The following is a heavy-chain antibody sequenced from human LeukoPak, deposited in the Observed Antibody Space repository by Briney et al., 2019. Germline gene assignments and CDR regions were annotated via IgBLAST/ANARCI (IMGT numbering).Heavy chain of an antibody. J-gene: IGHJ4*02. V-gene: IGHV3-30*18. Sequence: GGSLRLSCAASGFTFSSYGMHWVRQAPGKGLEWVAVISYDGSNKYYADSVKGRFTISRDNSKNTLYLQMNSLRAEDTAVYYCAKARVLLEWYYFDYWGQGTLATVSS. CDR3: AKARVLLEWYYFDY. D-gene: IGHD3-3*01. CDR2: ISYDGSNK. CDR1: GFTFSSYG.